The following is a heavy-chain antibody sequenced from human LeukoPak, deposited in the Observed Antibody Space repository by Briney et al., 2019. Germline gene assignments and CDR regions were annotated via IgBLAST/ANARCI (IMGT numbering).Heavy chain of an antibody. J-gene: IGHJ5*02. CDR1: GGSISSGSYC. V-gene: IGHV4-61*02. Sequence: SQTLSLTCTVSGGSISSGSYCWSWIRQPAGKGLEWIGRIYTSGSTNYNPSLKSRVTISVDTSKNQFSLKLSSVTAADTAVYYCARDHCSSTSCLRVNWFDPWGQGTLVTVSS. CDR3: ARDHCSSTSCLRVNWFDP. CDR2: IYTSGST. D-gene: IGHD2-2*01.